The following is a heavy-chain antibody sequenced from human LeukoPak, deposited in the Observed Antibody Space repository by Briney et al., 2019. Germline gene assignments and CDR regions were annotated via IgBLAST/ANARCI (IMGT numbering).Heavy chain of an antibody. Sequence: GSLRLSCAASDFTFSNYWMSWVRQAPGKGLEWVANIKQAGSEKYYVDSVKGRFTISRDNAKNSLFLQMNSLRAEDTAVYYCARYARNWDLGPWGQGTLVTVSS. CDR1: DFTFSNYW. CDR3: ARYARNWDLGP. V-gene: IGHV3-7*01. CDR2: IKQAGSEK. D-gene: IGHD2-2*01. J-gene: IGHJ5*02.